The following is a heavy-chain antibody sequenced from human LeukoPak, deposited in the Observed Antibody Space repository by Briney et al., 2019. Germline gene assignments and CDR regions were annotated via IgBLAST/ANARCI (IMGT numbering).Heavy chain of an antibody. V-gene: IGHV3-7*01. CDR2: IDQDGSEK. D-gene: IGHD1-26*01. J-gene: IGHJ3*02. CDR1: GFTFTNYW. Sequence: GGSLRLSCEASGFTFTNYWMTWVRQAPGKGLEWVANIDQDGSEKYYVDSVKGRFTISRDNAKNSLYLQMDSLRAEDTAFYYCARDRSPAYGGSYFDAFDIWGQGTMVTVSS. CDR3: ARDRSPAYGGSYFDAFDI.